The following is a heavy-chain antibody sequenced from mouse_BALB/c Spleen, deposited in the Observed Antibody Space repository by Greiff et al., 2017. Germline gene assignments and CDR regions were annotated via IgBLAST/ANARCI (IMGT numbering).Heavy chain of an antibody. CDR3: ARKGKFTTVEAFAY. Sequence: VQRVESGPGLVQPSQSLSITCTVSGFSLTSYGVHWVRQSPGKGLEWLGVIWSGGSTDYNAAFISRLSISKDNSKSQVFFKMNSLQANDTAIYYCARKGKFTTVEAFAYWGQGTLVTVSA. J-gene: IGHJ3*01. CDR1: GFSLTSYG. V-gene: IGHV2-2*02. D-gene: IGHD1-1*01. CDR2: IWSGGST.